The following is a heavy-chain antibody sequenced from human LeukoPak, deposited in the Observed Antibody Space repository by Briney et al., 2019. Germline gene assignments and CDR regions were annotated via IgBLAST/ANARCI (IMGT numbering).Heavy chain of an antibody. CDR1: GYTFTSNY. V-gene: IGHV1-46*01. CDR2: IYPRDGST. Sequence: ASVKVSCKASGYTFTSNYIHWVRQAPGQGLEWMGMIYPRDGSTSYAQKFQGRVTVTRDTSTSTVHMELSGLRSEDTAVYYCARDQEGFDYWGQGTLVAVSS. J-gene: IGHJ4*02. CDR3: ARDQEGFDY.